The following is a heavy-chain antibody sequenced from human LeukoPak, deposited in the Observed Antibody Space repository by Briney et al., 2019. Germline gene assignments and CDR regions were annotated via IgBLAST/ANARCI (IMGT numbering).Heavy chain of an antibody. J-gene: IGHJ4*02. Sequence: SVKVSCKASGGTFSSYAISWVRQAPGQGLEWMGGIIPIFGTANYAQKFQGRVTITADESTSTAYMELSSLRSEDTAVYYCAKDLYGDYDFDCWGQGTLVTVSS. CDR2: IIPIFGTA. V-gene: IGHV1-69*13. CDR3: AKDLYGDYDFDC. CDR1: GGTFSSYA. D-gene: IGHD4-17*01.